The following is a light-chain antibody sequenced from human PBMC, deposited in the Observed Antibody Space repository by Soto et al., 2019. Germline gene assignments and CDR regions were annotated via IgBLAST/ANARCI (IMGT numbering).Light chain of an antibody. CDR3: SSYAGSNNFEVV. J-gene: IGLJ2*01. CDR1: SSDVGGYNY. V-gene: IGLV2-8*01. CDR2: EVS. Sequence: QSLLTQPPSAFGSPGQSVTISCTGTSSDVGGYNYVSWYQQHPGKAPKLMIYEVSKRPSGVPDRFSGSKSGNTASLTVSGLQAEDEADYYCSSYAGSNNFEVVFGGGTKVTDL.